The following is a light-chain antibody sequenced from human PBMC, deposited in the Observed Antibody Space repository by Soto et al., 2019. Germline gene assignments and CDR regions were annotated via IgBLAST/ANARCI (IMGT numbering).Light chain of an antibody. CDR3: QTWGSGIVV. J-gene: IGLJ2*01. Sequence: QLVLTQPPSASASLGASVKLTCTLSSGHSNYAIACHQQQSEKGPRYLMKLNSDGSHSKGDGIPDRFSGSSSGAERYLTISSLQAEDEADYYCQTWGSGIVVFGGGTKLTVL. CDR1: SGHSNYA. CDR2: LNSDGSH. V-gene: IGLV4-69*01.